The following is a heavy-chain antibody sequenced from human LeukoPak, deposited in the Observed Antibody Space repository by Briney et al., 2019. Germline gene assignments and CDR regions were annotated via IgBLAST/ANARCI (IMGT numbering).Heavy chain of an antibody. CDR1: GFTFSSYG. V-gene: IGHV3-33*01. J-gene: IGHJ4*02. D-gene: IGHD2-2*01. Sequence: HGGSLRLSCVASGFTFSSYGMHWVRQAPGKGLEWVAVIWYDGSNKYYADSVKGRFTISRDNSKNTLYLQMNSLRAEDTAVYYCARDRGFIVVVPAAFDYWGQGTLVTVSS. CDR3: ARDRGFIVVVPAAFDY. CDR2: IWYDGSNK.